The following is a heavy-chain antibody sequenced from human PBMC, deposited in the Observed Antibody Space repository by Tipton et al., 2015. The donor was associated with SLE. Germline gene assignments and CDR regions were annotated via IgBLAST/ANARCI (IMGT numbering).Heavy chain of an antibody. CDR1: GGSISSSSYY. J-gene: IGHJ4*02. D-gene: IGHD6-19*01. CDR3: ASWYSSGWYYFDY. Sequence: TLSLTCTVSGGSISSSSYYWGWIRQPPGKGLEWIGGIYYSGTTFYNPSLKSRVTISVDTSKSQFSLQLSSVTAADTAVYYCASWYSSGWYYFDYWGQGTLVTVSS. V-gene: IGHV4-39*01. CDR2: IYYSGTT.